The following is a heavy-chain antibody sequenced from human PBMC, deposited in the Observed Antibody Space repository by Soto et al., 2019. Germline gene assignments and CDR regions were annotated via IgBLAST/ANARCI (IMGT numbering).Heavy chain of an antibody. Sequence: SETLSLTCTGSGGSFDSSDYYWGWLRQPPGKGLEWIGSISYRGTTYYNPSLKSRVTISVDTSKNQFSLRLSSVTAADTAVYYCARHFRNRGYFNGISCYHRIDCWGQGAQVTVSS. V-gene: IGHV4-39*01. CDR1: GGSFDSSDYY. J-gene: IGHJ4*02. D-gene: IGHD2-15*01. CDR3: ARHFRNRGYFNGISCYHRIDC. CDR2: ISYRGTT.